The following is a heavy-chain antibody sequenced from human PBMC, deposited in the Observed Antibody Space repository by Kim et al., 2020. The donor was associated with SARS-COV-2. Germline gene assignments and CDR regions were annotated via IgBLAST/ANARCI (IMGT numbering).Heavy chain of an antibody. D-gene: IGHD2-15*01. CDR3: ARGPWLGYCSGGSCHDAFDI. J-gene: IGHJ3*02. Sequence: RVTISVETSKNQFSLKLSSVTAADTAVYYCARGPWLGYCSGGSCHDAFDIWGQGTMVTVSS. V-gene: IGHV4-34*01.